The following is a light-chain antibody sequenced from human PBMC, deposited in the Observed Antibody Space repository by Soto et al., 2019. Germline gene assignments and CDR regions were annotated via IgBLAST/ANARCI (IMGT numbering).Light chain of an antibody. V-gene: IGKV3-20*01. CDR1: QSVSSNQ. Sequence: IVLTQSPGTLSLSPGERATLSCRASQSVSSNQVAWYQQKPGQAPRLLISAASIRAAGIPDRFSGSGSGTTFTLTVSTLEPEDVAVYYCQQYERSPVTFGQGNKVAIK. CDR3: QQYERSPVT. J-gene: IGKJ1*01. CDR2: AAS.